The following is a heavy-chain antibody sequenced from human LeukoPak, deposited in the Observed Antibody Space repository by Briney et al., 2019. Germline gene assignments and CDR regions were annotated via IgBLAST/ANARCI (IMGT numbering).Heavy chain of an antibody. Sequence: ASVNVSFKASGYTFTSYDINWVRQATGQGLEWMGWMNPNSGNTGYAQKFQGRVTMTRNTSISTAYMELSSLRSEDTAVYYCASVVVVPALADDAFDIWGQGTMVTVSS. D-gene: IGHD2-2*01. CDR1: GYTFTSYD. V-gene: IGHV1-8*01. J-gene: IGHJ3*02. CDR3: ASVVVVPALADDAFDI. CDR2: MNPNSGNT.